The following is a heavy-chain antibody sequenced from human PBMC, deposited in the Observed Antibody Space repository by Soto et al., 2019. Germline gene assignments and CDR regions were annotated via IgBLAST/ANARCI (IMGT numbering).Heavy chain of an antibody. CDR1: GGTFSSYA. CDR3: AGGVVVTATLHPYCYGMDV. CDR2: IIPIFGTA. D-gene: IGHD2-21*02. Sequence: QVQLVQSGAEVKKPGSSVKVSCKASGGTFSSYAISWVRQAPGQGLEWMGGIIPIFGTANYAQKFQGRVTITADASTSTAYMDLSSLRAEDTAVYYCAGGVVVTATLHPYCYGMDVWGQGTKVTVSS. V-gene: IGHV1-69*12. J-gene: IGHJ6*02.